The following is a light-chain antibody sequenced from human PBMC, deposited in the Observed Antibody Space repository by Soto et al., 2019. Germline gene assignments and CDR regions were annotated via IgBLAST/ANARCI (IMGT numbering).Light chain of an antibody. CDR2: DAS. V-gene: IGKV3-11*01. J-gene: IGKJ1*01. CDR3: QQRTDWPPWT. CDR1: QSISLS. Sequence: EIVLTQSPATLSLSPGERATLSCRASQSISLSLAWYQHKPGQAPRLLIYDASKTATGIPARFSGSGSGTDFTLSISSLEPEDFAVYYCQQRTDWPPWTFGQGTKVEIK.